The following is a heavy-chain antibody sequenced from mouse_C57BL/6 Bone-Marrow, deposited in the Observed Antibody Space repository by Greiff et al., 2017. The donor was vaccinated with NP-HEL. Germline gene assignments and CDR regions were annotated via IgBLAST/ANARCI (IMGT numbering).Heavy chain of an antibody. V-gene: IGHV1-82*01. CDR1: GYAFSNSW. CDR3: GTTPGRNRDLDD. J-gene: IGHJ1*03. CDR2: IYPGGGDT. D-gene: IGHD3-3*01. Sequence: VQLQQSGPELVKPGASVKISCKASGYAFSNSWMNWVKQRPGKGLEWIGRIYPGGGDTNYNGKFKGKATLTADKSSSTAYMQLSSLTSEDSAVYFCGTTPGRNRDLDDWGKGTTVTVSS.